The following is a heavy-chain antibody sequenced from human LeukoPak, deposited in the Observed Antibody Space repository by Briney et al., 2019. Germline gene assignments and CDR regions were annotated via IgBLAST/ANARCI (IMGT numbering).Heavy chain of an antibody. V-gene: IGHV3-7*01. J-gene: IGHJ4*02. CDR3: ARGGGKVTDYFDY. Sequence: QTGGSLRLSCAASGFTFSSYWMSWVRQAPGKGLEWVANIKQDGSEKYYVDSVKGRFTISRDNAKNSLYLQMNSLRAEDTAVYYCARGGGKVTDYFDYWGQGTLVTVSS. D-gene: IGHD2-15*01. CDR1: GFTFSSYW. CDR2: IKQDGSEK.